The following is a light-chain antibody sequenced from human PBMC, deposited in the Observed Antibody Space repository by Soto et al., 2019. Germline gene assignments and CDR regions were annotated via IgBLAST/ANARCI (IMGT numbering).Light chain of an antibody. Sequence: EIMMTQSPAALSVSPGERATLSCRASQSVSSKLAWYQQKPGQAPRLLIFGASTRATGFSARFSGSGSGTEFTLTISSLQPEDFAVYYCQEYSSGYTFGQGTKREI. V-gene: IGKV3-15*01. CDR1: QSVSSK. CDR3: QEYSSGYT. J-gene: IGKJ2*01. CDR2: GAS.